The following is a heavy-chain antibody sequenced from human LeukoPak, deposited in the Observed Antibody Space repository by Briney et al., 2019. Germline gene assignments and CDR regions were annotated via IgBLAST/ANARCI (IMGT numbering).Heavy chain of an antibody. D-gene: IGHD1-26*01. J-gene: IGHJ3*02. CDR2: INPNSGGT. Sequence: ASVKVSCKASGYTFTGYYMHWVRQAPGQGLEWMGWINPNSGGTNYAQKFQGRVTMTRDTSISTAYMELSRLRSDDTAVYYCARDRIVGATTLAFDIWSQGTMVTVSS. V-gene: IGHV1-2*02. CDR1: GYTFTGYY. CDR3: ARDRIVGATTLAFDI.